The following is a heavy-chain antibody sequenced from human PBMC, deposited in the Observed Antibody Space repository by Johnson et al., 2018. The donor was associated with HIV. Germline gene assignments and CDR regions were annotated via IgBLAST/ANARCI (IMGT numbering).Heavy chain of an antibody. D-gene: IGHD4-11*01. V-gene: IGHV3-23*04. J-gene: IGHJ3*02. Sequence: VQLVESRGVLVQPGGSLRLSCAASRFTVSSNEMRWVRQGPGKGLEWVSGVSGSGDRTYYADSVKGRFTISRDNSKNTLYLQMNSLRAEETAVYYCARSVHDYSDYLRGTDACDIWGQGTLVIVSS. CDR1: RFTVSSNE. CDR3: ARSVHDYSDYLRGTDACDI. CDR2: VSGSGDRT.